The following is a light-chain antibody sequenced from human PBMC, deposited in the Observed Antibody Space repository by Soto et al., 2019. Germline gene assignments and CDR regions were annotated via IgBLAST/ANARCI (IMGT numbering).Light chain of an antibody. CDR1: SSDVGAYDY. CDR2: EVS. J-gene: IGLJ1*01. V-gene: IGLV2-14*03. Sequence: XSVLTQPASVSGSPGQSIAISCTGTSSDVGAYDYVSWYQQHPDKAPKLMIYEVSNRPSGVSDRFSGSKSVNTATLTISGLQAEDEADYYCASYTTTSTRVFGTGTKVTVL. CDR3: ASYTTTSTRV.